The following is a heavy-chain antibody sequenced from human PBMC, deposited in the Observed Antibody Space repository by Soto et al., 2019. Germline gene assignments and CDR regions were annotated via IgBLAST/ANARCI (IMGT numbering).Heavy chain of an antibody. CDR2: ISWNSNRV. V-gene: IGHV3-9*01. CDR1: GYSFDDYA. J-gene: IGHJ6*03. D-gene: IGHD3-10*01. CDR3: AKEFNMLLWFGGFFYMDV. Sequence: EAQLVESGGGVIQAGRSLRLSCAGFGYSFDDYAMPWVRQVPGKGLEWVAGISWNSNRVAYADSVKGRFTISRDNVQNTLYLEMNSLSPEDTALYYCAKEFNMLLWFGGFFYMDVWGKGATVTVS.